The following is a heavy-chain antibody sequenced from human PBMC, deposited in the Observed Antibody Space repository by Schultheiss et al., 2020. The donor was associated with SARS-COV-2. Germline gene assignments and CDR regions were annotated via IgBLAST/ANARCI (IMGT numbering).Heavy chain of an antibody. CDR3: AREPVDTAMGIYYYYGMDV. CDR1: GGTFSSYA. Sequence: ASVKVSCKASGGTFSSYAISWVRQAPGQGLEWMGWISPYNRNTNYGQKFQGRVTMTTDTSTSTAYMELRSLRSDDTAVYYCAREPVDTAMGIYYYYGMDVWGQGTTVTVSS. V-gene: IGHV1-18*01. J-gene: IGHJ6*01. D-gene: IGHD5-18*01. CDR2: ISPYNRNT.